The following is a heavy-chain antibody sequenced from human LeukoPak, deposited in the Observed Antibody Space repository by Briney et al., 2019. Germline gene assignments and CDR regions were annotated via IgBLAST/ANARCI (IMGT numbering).Heavy chain of an antibody. CDR2: IRSKAYGGTT. Sequence: PGGSLRLSCTASGFTIGDYAMSWVRQAPGKGLEWVGFIRSKAYGGTTEYAASVKGRFTISRDDSKSIAYLQMNSLKTEDTAVYYCTRVGYYYGSGSYYKRYFDYWGQGTLVTVSS. D-gene: IGHD3-10*01. V-gene: IGHV3-49*04. J-gene: IGHJ4*02. CDR3: TRVGYYYGSGSYYKRYFDY. CDR1: GFTIGDYA.